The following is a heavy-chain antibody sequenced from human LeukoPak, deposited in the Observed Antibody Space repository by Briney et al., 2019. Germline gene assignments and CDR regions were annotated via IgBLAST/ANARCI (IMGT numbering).Heavy chain of an antibody. D-gene: IGHD3-10*01. CDR1: GFTFGTFW. Sequence: AGGSLRLSCEASGFTFGTFWMSWVRQAPGKGLEWVANIKQGGSEKNYVDSVKGRFTIARDDAKNSLDLQMNSLRAEDTAVYFCARDKGGMVPFDYWGQGTLVTVSS. V-gene: IGHV3-7*01. CDR2: IKQGGSEK. J-gene: IGHJ4*02. CDR3: ARDKGGMVPFDY.